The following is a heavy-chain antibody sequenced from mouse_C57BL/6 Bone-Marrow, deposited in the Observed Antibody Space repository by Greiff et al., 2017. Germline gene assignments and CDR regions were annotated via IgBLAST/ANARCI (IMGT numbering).Heavy chain of an antibody. CDR2: IYPGSGST. Sequence: QVQLKQPGAELVKPGASVKMSCKASGYTFTSYWITWVKQRPGQGLEWIGEIYPGSGSTNYNEKFKRKATLTVDTSSSTAYMQLSSLTSEDSAVYYCARHDGYYLLALDYWGQGTSVTVSS. CDR3: ARHDGYYLLALDY. V-gene: IGHV1-55*01. J-gene: IGHJ4*01. CDR1: GYTFTSYW. D-gene: IGHD2-3*01.